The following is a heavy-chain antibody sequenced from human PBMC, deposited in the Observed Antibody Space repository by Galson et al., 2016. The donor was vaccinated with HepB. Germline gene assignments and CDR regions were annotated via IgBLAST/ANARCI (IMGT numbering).Heavy chain of an antibody. V-gene: IGHV3-53*01. CDR2: IYRGGST. Sequence: SLRLSCAASGFIVSSTYMSWVRQAPGKGLEWVSVIYRGGSTYYADSVTGRFTISRDNSNTVYLQMNSLRAEDTAVYYCARGGGDGSSRIFAFDFWGQGTMVTVSS. CDR1: GFIVSSTY. D-gene: IGHD5-24*01. CDR3: ARGGGDGSSRIFAFDF. J-gene: IGHJ3*01.